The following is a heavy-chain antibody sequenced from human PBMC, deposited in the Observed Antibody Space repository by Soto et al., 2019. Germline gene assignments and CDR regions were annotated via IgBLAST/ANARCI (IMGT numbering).Heavy chain of an antibody. D-gene: IGHD1-26*01. J-gene: IGHJ6*01. V-gene: IGHV3-20*04. CDR3: ARDLWRWELRPDRYYYGMGV. Sequence: EVQLVESGGGVVRNGGALRLACADSGFTFDDYGMSWVRQAPGKGLEWVSGINWNGGSTGYSDSVKGRFTISIDNAKNSLYLQMNSLRAEDTALYYCARDLWRWELRPDRYYYGMGVWGQGTTVTVSS. CDR1: GFTFDDYG. CDR2: INWNGGST.